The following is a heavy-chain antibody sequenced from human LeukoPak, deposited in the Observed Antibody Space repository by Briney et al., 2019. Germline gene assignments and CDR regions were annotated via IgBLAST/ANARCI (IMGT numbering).Heavy chain of an antibody. J-gene: IGHJ4*02. CDR2: INPNSGGT. V-gene: IGHV1-2*06. CDR1: GYTFTGYY. D-gene: IGHD1-26*01. CDR3: ATKYSGSTTVFDY. Sequence: ASVKVSCKASGYTFTGYYMHWVRQAPGQGLEWMGRINPNSGGTNYAQKFQGRVTMTRDTSISTAYMELSRLRSDDTAVYHCATKYSGSTTVFDYWGQGTLVTASS.